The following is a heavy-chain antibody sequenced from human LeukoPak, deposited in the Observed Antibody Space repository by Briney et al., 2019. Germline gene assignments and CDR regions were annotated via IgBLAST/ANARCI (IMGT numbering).Heavy chain of an antibody. CDR1: GYTFTSYG. CDR3: AREGPGDAFDI. V-gene: IGHV1-18*01. Sequence: ASVKVSCKASGYTFTSYGISWVRQAPGQGLEWMGWISAYNGNTNYAQKFQGRVTITTDESTSTAYMELSSLRSEDTAVYYCAREGPGDAFDIWGQGIMVTVSS. J-gene: IGHJ3*02. CDR2: ISAYNGNT.